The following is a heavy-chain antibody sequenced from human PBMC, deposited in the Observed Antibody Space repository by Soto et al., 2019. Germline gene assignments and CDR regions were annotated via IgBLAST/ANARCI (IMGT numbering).Heavy chain of an antibody. CDR3: AKDRCGGDCYYGMDV. CDR1: GFTFSSYG. CDR2: ISYDGSNK. J-gene: IGHJ6*02. D-gene: IGHD2-21*01. Sequence: QVQLMESGGGVVQPGRSLRLSCAASGFTFSSYGMHWVRQAPGKGLEWVAVISYDGSNKYYADSVKGRFTISRDNSKNTLYLQMNSLRAEYTAVYYCAKDRCGGDCYYGMDVWGQGTTVTVSS. V-gene: IGHV3-30*18.